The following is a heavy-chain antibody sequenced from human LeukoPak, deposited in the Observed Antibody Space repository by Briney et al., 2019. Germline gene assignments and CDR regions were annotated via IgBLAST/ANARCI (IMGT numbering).Heavy chain of an antibody. V-gene: IGHV4-38-2*02. J-gene: IGHJ4*02. CDR1: GYSISSGYY. Sequence: SQTLSLTCSVSGYSISSGYYWGWIRQPPGKGLESIGTINHSGTTYYNPSLKSRVTISVDTSKNQFSLKLISVTAADTAVYYCAREGYSGSYFDYWGQGTLVTVSS. CDR2: INHSGTT. D-gene: IGHD1-26*01. CDR3: AREGYSGSYFDY.